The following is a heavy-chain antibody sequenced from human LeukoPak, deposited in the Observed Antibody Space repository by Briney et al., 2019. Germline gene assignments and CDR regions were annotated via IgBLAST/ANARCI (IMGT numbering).Heavy chain of an antibody. CDR2: ISYDGGNK. CDR3: ARDLMDV. V-gene: IGHV3-30-3*01. Sequence: GGSLRLSCAASGFTFSSYAMHWVRQAPGKGLEWVAVISYDGGNKYYADSVKGRFTISRDNSKNTLYLQMNSLRAEDTAVYYCARDLMDVWGQGTTVTVSS. CDR1: GFTFSSYA. J-gene: IGHJ6*02.